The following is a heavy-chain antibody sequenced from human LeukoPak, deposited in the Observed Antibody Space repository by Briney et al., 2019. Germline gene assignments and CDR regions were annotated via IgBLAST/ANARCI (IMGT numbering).Heavy chain of an antibody. CDR2: RSYDGSNK. J-gene: IGHJ5*02. Sequence: GRSLRLSCAASGFTFSSYGMHWVRQAPGKGLEWVAVRSYDGSNKYYADSVKGRFTISRDNSKNTLYLQMNSLRAEDTAVYYCARVWTQLERGGRGDWFDPWGQGTLVTVSP. D-gene: IGHD1-1*01. V-gene: IGHV3-30*03. CDR3: ARVWTQLERGGRGDWFDP. CDR1: GFTFSSYG.